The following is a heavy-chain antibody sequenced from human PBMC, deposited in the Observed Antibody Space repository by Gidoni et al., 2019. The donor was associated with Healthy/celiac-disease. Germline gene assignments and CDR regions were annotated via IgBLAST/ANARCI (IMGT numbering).Heavy chain of an antibody. D-gene: IGHD3-3*01. V-gene: IGHV3-23*01. CDR1: GVTFSSDA. J-gene: IGHJ4*03. CDR2: ISGSGGST. CDR3: AKEPPSYDFSSGYYVF. Sequence: EVQLWESGGGLVQPGGSLRLSCAASGVTFSSDAMIWVRKAPGKGLEWVSAISGSGGSTNYAASVKGRFTISRDHSKNTLYLQMNSLRAEDTAVYYCAKEPPSYDFSSGYYVFWGQGTLVTVSS.